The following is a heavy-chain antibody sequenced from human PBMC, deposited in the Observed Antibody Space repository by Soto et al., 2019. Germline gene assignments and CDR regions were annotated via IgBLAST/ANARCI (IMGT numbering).Heavy chain of an antibody. J-gene: IGHJ4*02. Sequence: GGSLRLACEASGFTFSSYPMHWVRQAPGKGLEWVTVISYDGGNQYYADSVKGRFTISRDNSKDTLFLQMHSLRSDDTAVYFFSRSPIPPASFIDHWGQGTLVTVSS. V-gene: IGHV3-30-3*01. CDR2: ISYDGGNQ. CDR3: SRSPIPPASFIDH. CDR1: GFTFSSYP. D-gene: IGHD2-2*02.